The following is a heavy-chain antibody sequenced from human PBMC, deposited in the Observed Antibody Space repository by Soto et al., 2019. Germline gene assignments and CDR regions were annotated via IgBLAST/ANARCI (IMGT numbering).Heavy chain of an antibody. V-gene: IGHV3-23*01. CDR2: ISGSGGST. CDR1: GFTFSSYA. J-gene: IGHJ4*02. CDR3: ATPYDYIWGSYRPLDY. D-gene: IGHD3-16*02. Sequence: GGSLRLSCAASGFTFSSYAMSWVRQAPGKGLEWVSAISGSGGSTYYADSVKGRFTISRDNSKNTLYLQMNSLRAEDTAVYYCATPYDYIWGSYRPLDYWGQGTLVTVSS.